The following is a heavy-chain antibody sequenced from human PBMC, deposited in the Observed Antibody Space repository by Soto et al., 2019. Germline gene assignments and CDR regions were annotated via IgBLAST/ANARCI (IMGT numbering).Heavy chain of an antibody. D-gene: IGHD2-2*01. J-gene: IGHJ4*02. Sequence: SETLSLTCAVSGGSISSTNWWNWVRQPPGKGLEWIGEIFHSGSSNYNPSLKNRVTISVDKSKNQFSLKLSSVTAADTAVYYCAGGVLPAAYDYWGQGTLVTVSS. CDR1: GGSISSTNW. V-gene: IGHV4-4*02. CDR3: AGGVLPAAYDY. CDR2: IFHSGSS.